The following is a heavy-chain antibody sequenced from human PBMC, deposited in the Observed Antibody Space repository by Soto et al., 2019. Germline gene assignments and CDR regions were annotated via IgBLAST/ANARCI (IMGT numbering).Heavy chain of an antibody. CDR2: IKSKTDGGTT. D-gene: IGHD2-15*01. Sequence: EVQLVESGGGLVKPGGSLRLSCAASGFTFSNAWMSWVRQAPGKGLEWVGRIKSKTDGGTTDYAAPVKGRFTISRDDSKNTLYLQMNSLKTEDTAVYYCTTDQGAIGYCSGGSCPGYFDYWGQGTLVTVSS. CDR1: GFTFSNAW. CDR3: TTDQGAIGYCSGGSCPGYFDY. J-gene: IGHJ4*02. V-gene: IGHV3-15*01.